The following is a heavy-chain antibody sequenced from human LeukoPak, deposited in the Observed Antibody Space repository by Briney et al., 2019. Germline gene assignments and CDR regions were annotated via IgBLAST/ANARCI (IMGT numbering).Heavy chain of an antibody. CDR2: IYSGGSA. Sequence: GGSLRLSCGASGFTVSSNYMSWVRQAPGKGLEWVSVIYSGGSAYYADSVRGRFTISRDNSKNTLYLQMNSLRAEDTAVYYCARQYYGSGSYYNGLDYWGQGTLVTVSS. J-gene: IGHJ4*02. CDR1: GFTVSSNY. CDR3: ARQYYGSGSYYNGLDY. V-gene: IGHV3-66*04. D-gene: IGHD3-10*01.